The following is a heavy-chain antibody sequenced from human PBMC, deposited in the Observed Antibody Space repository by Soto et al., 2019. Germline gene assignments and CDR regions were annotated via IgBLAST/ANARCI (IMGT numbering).Heavy chain of an antibody. D-gene: IGHD3-16*01. V-gene: IGHV3-66*01. J-gene: IGHJ4*02. CDR1: GFTVSSNY. Sequence: EVQLVESGGGLVQPGGSLRLSCAASGFTVSSNYMSWVRQAPGKGLEWVSVVYIGGNTYYAESVEDRFTISRDNFQNMRFLQMNSLRAEGTAVYYWAGSVGGGFDYWGQGTLVTVSS. CDR2: VYIGGNT. CDR3: AGSVGGGFDY.